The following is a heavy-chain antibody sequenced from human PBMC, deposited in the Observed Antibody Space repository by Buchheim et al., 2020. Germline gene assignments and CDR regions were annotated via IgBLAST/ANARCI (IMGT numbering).Heavy chain of an antibody. CDR3: ARGQGYVDL. CDR2: FSNGGST. V-gene: IGHV3-66*01. CDR1: GFTVSNNQ. J-gene: IGHJ2*01. Sequence: EVHLVESGGGLVLFRGSLRLSCAASGFTVSNNQMTWVRQTPGKGLEWVSHFSNGGSTSYADSVQGRFTIASDNSKNTLFSPMNRLRDEDTAVYYCARGQGYVDLWGRGTL.